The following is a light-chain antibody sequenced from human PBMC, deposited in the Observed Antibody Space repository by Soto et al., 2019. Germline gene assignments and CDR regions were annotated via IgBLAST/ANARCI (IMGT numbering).Light chain of an antibody. V-gene: IGLV1-40*01. J-gene: IGLJ2*01. CDR1: GSNIGAGYD. Sequence: QSVLTQPPSVSGAPGQRVTISCTGSGSNIGAGYDVHWYQQLPGTAPKLLIYGNSNRPSGVPDRFSGSKSGTSASLAITGLQAEDEADYYCQSYDSRLSVVVFGGGTKLTVL. CDR2: GNS. CDR3: QSYDSRLSVVV.